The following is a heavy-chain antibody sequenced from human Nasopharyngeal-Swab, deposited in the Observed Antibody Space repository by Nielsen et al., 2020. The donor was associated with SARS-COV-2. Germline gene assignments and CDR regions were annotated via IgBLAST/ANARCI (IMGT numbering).Heavy chain of an antibody. V-gene: IGHV4-39*01. D-gene: IGHD3-16*01. CDR2: IYSRGST. J-gene: IGHJ4*02. Sequence: SETLSLTSTVSGGSILDTDYYWAWIRQPPGKGLEWVGSIYSRGSTSHNPSLRSRVTISVDASKNQFSLKLNSLTAADTAMYYCAKPYGAFLGGGFDSWGQGTLVTVSS. CDR1: GGSILDTDYY. CDR3: AKPYGAFLGGGFDS.